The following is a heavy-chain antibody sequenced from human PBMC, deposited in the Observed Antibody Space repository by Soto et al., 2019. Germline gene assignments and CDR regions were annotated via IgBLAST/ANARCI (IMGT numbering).Heavy chain of an antibody. CDR2: IYYSGST. CDR1: GGSISSGGYY. Sequence: PSETLSLTCTVSGGSISSGGYYWSWIRQHPGKGLEWIGYIYYSGSTYYNPSLKSRVTISVDTSKNQFSLKLSSVTAADTAVYYCAGRIAALHHYYYYYMDVWGKGTTVTVSS. V-gene: IGHV4-31*03. CDR3: AGRIAALHHYYYYYMDV. D-gene: IGHD6-13*01. J-gene: IGHJ6*03.